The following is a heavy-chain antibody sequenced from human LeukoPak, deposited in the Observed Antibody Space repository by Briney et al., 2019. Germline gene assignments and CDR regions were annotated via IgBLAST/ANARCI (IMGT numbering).Heavy chain of an antibody. CDR3: ARRRTDITMVRGVITKGFYFDY. J-gene: IGHJ4*02. CDR1: GDSVSSNSAA. CDR2: TYYRSKWYN. D-gene: IGHD3-10*01. Sequence: SQTLSLTCAISGDSVSSNSAAWNWIRQSPSRGLEWLGRTYYRSKWYNDYAVSVKSRITINPDTSKNQFSLQLNSVTPEDTAVYYCARRRTDITMVRGVITKGFYFDYWGQGTLVTVSS. V-gene: IGHV6-1*01.